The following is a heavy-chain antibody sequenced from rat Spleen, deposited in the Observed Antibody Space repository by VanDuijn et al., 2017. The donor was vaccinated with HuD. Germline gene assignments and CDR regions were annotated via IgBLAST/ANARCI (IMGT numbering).Heavy chain of an antibody. Sequence: EVQLVESGGGLVQPGRSMKLSCAASGFTFSSYYMAWVRQAPTKGLEWVASITNAAGKVHYPDSVKGRFTISRDTAQNTLYLQMNSPTSEDTATYYCARETGYNSYFDYWGQGVLVTVSS. J-gene: IGHJ2*01. D-gene: IGHD1-4*01. V-gene: IGHV5-25*01. CDR2: ITNAAGKV. CDR1: GFTFSSYY. CDR3: ARETGYNSYFDY.